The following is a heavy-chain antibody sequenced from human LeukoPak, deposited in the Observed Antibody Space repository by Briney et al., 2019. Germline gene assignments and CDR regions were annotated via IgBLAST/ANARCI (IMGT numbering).Heavy chain of an antibody. D-gene: IGHD3-16*01. CDR3: AFGNVSLYDVLDI. CDR2: IYSGGST. CDR1: GFTVSSNY. V-gene: IGHV3-66*02. J-gene: IGHJ3*02. Sequence: GGSLRLSCAASGFTVSSNYMSWVRQAPGKGLEWVSVIYSGGSTYYADSVKGRFTISRDNSKNTLYLQMNSLRAEDTAVYYCAFGNVSLYDVLDIGAKGKMVTVFS.